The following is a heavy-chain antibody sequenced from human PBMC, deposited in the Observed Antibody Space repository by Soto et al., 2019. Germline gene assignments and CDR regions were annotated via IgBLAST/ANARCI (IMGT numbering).Heavy chain of an antibody. CDR1: GYSFSSGDF. Sequence: PXATLCLTCAVSGYSFSSGDFWCWIRQPPGKGLEWIGSIYHSGSTYYNPTLKSRVTISVDPSKNQFSLKLSSVTAADTAVYYCARGGSIKTFITSVFDPWGQGTLVTVSS. CDR2: IYHSGST. V-gene: IGHV4-38-2*01. CDR3: ARGGSIKTFITSVFDP. D-gene: IGHD1-20*01. J-gene: IGHJ5*02.